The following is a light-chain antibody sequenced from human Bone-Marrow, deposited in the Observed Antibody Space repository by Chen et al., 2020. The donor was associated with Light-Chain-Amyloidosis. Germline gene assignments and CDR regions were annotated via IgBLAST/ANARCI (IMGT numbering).Light chain of an antibody. Sequence: QSALTQPASVSGSPGQSITISCTGSSSDVGNYNLVSWYQQNPGKAPKLMIFEVNKRPSGVSNRFSGSKSGNTASLTISGLLAEDEADYHCGSYAGSNTVVFGGGTKLTVL. V-gene: IGLV2-23*02. CDR2: EVN. J-gene: IGLJ2*01. CDR3: GSYAGSNTVV. CDR1: SSDVGNYNL.